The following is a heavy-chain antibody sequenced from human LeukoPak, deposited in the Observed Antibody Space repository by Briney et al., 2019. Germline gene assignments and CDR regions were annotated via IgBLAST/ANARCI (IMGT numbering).Heavy chain of an antibody. V-gene: IGHV3-21*03. CDR3: ARDCGGDYCYAY. Sequence: PGGSLRLSCAASGFTFSIYSMNWVRQAPGKGLEWVSSISSSSSHIYYADSVKGRFTISRDNAKNSLYLQMNSLRAEDTAVYYCARDCGGDYCYAYWGQGTLVTVSS. J-gene: IGHJ4*02. CDR2: ISSSSSHI. CDR1: GFTFSIYS. D-gene: IGHD2-21*01.